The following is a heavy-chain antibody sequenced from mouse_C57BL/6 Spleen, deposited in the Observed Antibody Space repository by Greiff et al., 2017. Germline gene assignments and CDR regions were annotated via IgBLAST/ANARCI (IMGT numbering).Heavy chain of an antibody. D-gene: IGHD1-1*01. CDR3: ARREYYYGSSGGAMDY. Sequence: EVKVVESGGGLVKPGGSLKLSCAASGFTFSDYGMHWVRQAPEKGLEWVAYISSGSSTIYYADTVKCRFTISRDNAKNTLFLQMTSLRSEDTAMYDCARREYYYGSSGGAMDYWGQGTSVTVSS. J-gene: IGHJ4*01. V-gene: IGHV5-17*01. CDR1: GFTFSDYG. CDR2: ISSGSSTI.